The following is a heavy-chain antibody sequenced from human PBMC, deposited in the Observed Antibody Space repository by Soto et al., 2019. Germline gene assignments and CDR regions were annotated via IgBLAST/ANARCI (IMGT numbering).Heavy chain of an antibody. CDR2: XXXNSGSI. CDR3: AKDNLATVTNLGEYYYYYMDV. CDR1: GFTFDDYA. J-gene: IGHJ6*03. V-gene: IGHV3-9*01. Sequence: EVQLVESGGGLVQPGRSLRLSCAASGFTFDDYAMHWVRQAPXXGLEXVXGXXXNSGSIGYADYVKGRFTISRDNAKNSLYLQMNSLRAEDTALYYCAKDNLATVTNLGEYYYYYMDVWGKGTTVTVSS. D-gene: IGHD4-4*01.